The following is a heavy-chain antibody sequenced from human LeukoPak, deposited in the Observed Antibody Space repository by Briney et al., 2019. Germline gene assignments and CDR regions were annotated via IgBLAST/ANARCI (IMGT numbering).Heavy chain of an antibody. D-gene: IGHD3-3*01. CDR2: IYSGDST. CDR1: GFSYNY. CDR3: ARDLWDATGY. J-gene: IGHJ4*02. V-gene: IGHV3-66*02. Sequence: GGSPRLSCAASGFSYNYMTWVRQAPGQGLEWVSVIYSGDSTYYADSVKGRFTISRDISKNTPYLQMNSLRPEDTAVYHCARDLWDATGYWGQGTLVTVSS.